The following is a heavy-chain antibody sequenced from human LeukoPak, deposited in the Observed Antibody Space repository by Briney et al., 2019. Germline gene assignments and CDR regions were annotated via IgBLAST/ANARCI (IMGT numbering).Heavy chain of an antibody. CDR3: ARRGPSTEYFDH. J-gene: IGHJ4*02. CDR2: IYPGDSDT. CDR1: GYTVTNYW. D-gene: IGHD3-16*01. Sequence: GESLKISCKGSGYTVTNYWIGWVRQTPGKGLEWMGIIYPGDSDTRYNPSFQGQVTISADKSISTAYLQWSSLEASDNRIHYCARRGPSTEYFDHWGQGTLVTVSS. V-gene: IGHV5-51*01.